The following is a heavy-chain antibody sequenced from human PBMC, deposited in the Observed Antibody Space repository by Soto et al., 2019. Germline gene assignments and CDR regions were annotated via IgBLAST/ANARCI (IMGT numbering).Heavy chain of an antibody. V-gene: IGHV4-39*01. Sequence: ASETLSLTCTVSGGSISSSSYYWGWIRQPPGKGLEWIGSIYYSGSTYYNPSLKSRVTISVDTSKNQFSLKLSSVTAADKAVYYCARPLSSGYYYAGYFDYWGQGTLVTVSS. CDR1: GGSISSSSYY. CDR2: IYYSGST. D-gene: IGHD3-22*01. J-gene: IGHJ4*02. CDR3: ARPLSSGYYYAGYFDY.